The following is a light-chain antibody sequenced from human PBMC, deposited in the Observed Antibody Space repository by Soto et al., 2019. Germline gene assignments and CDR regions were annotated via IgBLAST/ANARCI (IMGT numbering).Light chain of an antibody. J-gene: IGKJ3*01. V-gene: IGKV3-15*01. CDR3: QQYNDWPPIT. Sequence: EVVMTQSPATLSLSPGERATLPCRASQSVSSDLAWYQQKPGQAPRLLIYGASTRATDIPARFSGGGSGTEFTLTISNLQSEDFGIYYCQQYNDWPPITFGPGTKVDIK. CDR2: GAS. CDR1: QSVSSD.